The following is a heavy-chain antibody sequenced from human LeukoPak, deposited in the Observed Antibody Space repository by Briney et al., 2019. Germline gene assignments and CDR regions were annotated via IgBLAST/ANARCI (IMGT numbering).Heavy chain of an antibody. D-gene: IGHD3-9*01. CDR2: IYPGDSDT. J-gene: IGHJ3*02. CDR1: GYSFTSYW. Sequence: GESLKISCKGSGYSFTSYWIGWVRQMPGKGLEWMGIIYPGDSDTRYSPSFQGQVPISADKSISTAYLQWSSLKASDTAMYYCARSYYDILTGLDAFDIWGQGTMVTVSS. V-gene: IGHV5-51*01. CDR3: ARSYYDILTGLDAFDI.